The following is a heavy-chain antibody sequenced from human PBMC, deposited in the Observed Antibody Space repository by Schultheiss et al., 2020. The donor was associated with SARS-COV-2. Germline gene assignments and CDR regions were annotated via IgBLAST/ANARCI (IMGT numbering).Heavy chain of an antibody. CDR2: ISYSGST. Sequence: SGPTLVKPTQTLTLTCTFSEFSLSTSGVGVGWIRQPPGKGLEWIGDISYSGSTNHNPSLMSRVTFSVDTSKNQFSLNLSSVTAADTAVYFCASGPGRDFRFDYWGQGTLVTVSS. J-gene: IGHJ4*02. V-gene: IGHV4-61*08. CDR3: ASGPGRDFRFDY. D-gene: IGHD3-16*01. CDR1: EFSLSTSGVG.